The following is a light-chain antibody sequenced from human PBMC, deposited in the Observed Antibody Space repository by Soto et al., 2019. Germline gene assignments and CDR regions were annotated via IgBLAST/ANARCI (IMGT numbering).Light chain of an antibody. CDR2: AAS. CDR3: QQYNNFPLT. CDR1: QYISNY. V-gene: IGKV1-16*02. J-gene: IGKJ4*01. Sequence: DIQMTQSPSSLSASVGDTVTITCRASQYISNYVAWFQQKPGQAPKSLIYAASKLHSGVPSKFTGSGSGTDFTLTISSLQPDDSATYDCQQYNNFPLTFGGGTKVEI.